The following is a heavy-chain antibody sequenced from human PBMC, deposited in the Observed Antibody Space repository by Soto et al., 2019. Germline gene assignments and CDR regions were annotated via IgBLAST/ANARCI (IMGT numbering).Heavy chain of an antibody. CDR1: GYTFTSYG. D-gene: IGHD3-3*01. Sequence: ASVKVSCKASGYTFTSYGISWVRQAPGQGLEWMGWISAYNGNTNYAQKLQGRVTMTTDTSTSTAYMELRSLRSDDTAVYYCARDKVYYFWGGLPNESAFDIWGQGKMVTVSS. V-gene: IGHV1-18*01. CDR2: ISAYNGNT. CDR3: ARDKVYYFWGGLPNESAFDI. J-gene: IGHJ3*02.